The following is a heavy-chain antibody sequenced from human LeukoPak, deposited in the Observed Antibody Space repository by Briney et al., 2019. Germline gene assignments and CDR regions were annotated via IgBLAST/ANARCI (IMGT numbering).Heavy chain of an antibody. CDR2: INHSGST. V-gene: IGHV4-34*01. Sequence: SETLSLTCAVYGGSFSGYYWSWIRQPPGKGLEWIGEINHSGSTNYNPSLKSRVTISVDTSKNQFSLKLGSVTAADTAVYYCARVWQQLVRRFDPWGQGTLVTVSS. J-gene: IGHJ5*02. D-gene: IGHD6-13*01. CDR3: ARVWQQLVRRFDP. CDR1: GGSFSGYY.